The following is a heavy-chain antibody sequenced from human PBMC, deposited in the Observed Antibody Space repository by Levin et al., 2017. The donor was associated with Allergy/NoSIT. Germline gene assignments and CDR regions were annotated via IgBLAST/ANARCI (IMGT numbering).Heavy chain of an antibody. Sequence: LSLTCAASGFNFISSGIHWVRQAPGKGLEWVAVISHDGSKKDYEDSVKGRFTISRDNSKNTLYLQMNSLRTEDTAIYYCVRGSEDFDYWGQGTLVTVSS. D-gene: IGHD6-25*01. CDR3: VRGSEDFDY. CDR2: ISHDGSKK. J-gene: IGHJ4*02. CDR1: GFNFISSG. V-gene: IGHV3-30*03.